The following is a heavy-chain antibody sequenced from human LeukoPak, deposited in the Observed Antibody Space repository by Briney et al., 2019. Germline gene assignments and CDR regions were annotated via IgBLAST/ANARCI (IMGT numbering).Heavy chain of an antibody. J-gene: IGHJ4*02. CDR1: GFTFSSYW. Sequence: PGGSLRLSCAASGFTFSSYWMHWVRQAPGKGLVWVSRINSDGSSTSYADSVKGRFTISRDNAKNTLYLQMNSLRAEDTAVYYCAREVPQIVGAEYYFDYWSQGTLVTVSS. CDR3: AREVPQIVGAEYYFDY. V-gene: IGHV3-74*01. CDR2: INSDGSST. D-gene: IGHD1-26*01.